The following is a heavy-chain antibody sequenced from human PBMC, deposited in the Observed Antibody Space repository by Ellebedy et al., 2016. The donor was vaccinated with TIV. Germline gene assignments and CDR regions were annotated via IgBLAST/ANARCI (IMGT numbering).Heavy chain of an antibody. Sequence: GSLRLXCAVSGASISSSSDFWGWIRQPPGKGLEWLGSISYSYSGTTYYNPSLRGRVTISIDTSKNHFSLKLSSVTAADTAVYYCARHGQFDYWGQGTLVIVSS. CDR1: GASISSSSDF. CDR3: ARHGQFDY. J-gene: IGHJ4*02. CDR2: ISYSYSGTT. V-gene: IGHV4-39*01.